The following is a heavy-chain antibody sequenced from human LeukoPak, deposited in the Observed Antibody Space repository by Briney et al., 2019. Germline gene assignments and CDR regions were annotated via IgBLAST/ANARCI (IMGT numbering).Heavy chain of an antibody. CDR3: ARRRDGYTVDY. Sequence: GESLKISCKGSGYSFINYWIGWVRQMPGKGLEWMGIIYPGDSDTRYSPSFQGQVTISADKSISTAYLQWSSPKASDTAMYYCARRRDGYTVDYWGQGTLVTVSS. J-gene: IGHJ4*02. V-gene: IGHV5-51*01. D-gene: IGHD5-24*01. CDR2: IYPGDSDT. CDR1: GYSFINYW.